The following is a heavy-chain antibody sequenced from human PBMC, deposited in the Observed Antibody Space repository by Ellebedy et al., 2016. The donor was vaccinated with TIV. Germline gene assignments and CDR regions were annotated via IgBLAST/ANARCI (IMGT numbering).Heavy chain of an antibody. Sequence: SGPTLVKPTQTLTLTCTFSGFSISTSGVGVGWIRQPPGKPLEWLAVIFWDDEKRYNPSLNNRLTITKDPSKNQVVLVMTDMDPVDTATYYCAHRGDYYDSAVDWGQGTLVTVPP. CDR1: GFSISTSGVG. V-gene: IGHV2-5*02. CDR3: AHRGDYYDSAVD. CDR2: IFWDDEK. J-gene: IGHJ4*02. D-gene: IGHD3-22*01.